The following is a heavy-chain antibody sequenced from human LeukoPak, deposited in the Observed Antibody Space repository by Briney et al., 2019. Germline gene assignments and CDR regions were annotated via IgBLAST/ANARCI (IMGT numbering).Heavy chain of an antibody. CDR3: ARVQRGYSYNPLGYYYYYMDV. Sequence: AGGSLRLSCAASGFTFISYWFTWVRQAPGKGLEWVANIKQDGSEKYCVGSVKGRFTMSRDNAKNSLYLQMNSLRAEDTAVYYCARVQRGYSYNPLGYYYYYMDVWGKGTTVTVSS. V-gene: IGHV3-7*01. J-gene: IGHJ6*03. CDR1: GFTFISYW. CDR2: IKQDGSEK. D-gene: IGHD5-18*01.